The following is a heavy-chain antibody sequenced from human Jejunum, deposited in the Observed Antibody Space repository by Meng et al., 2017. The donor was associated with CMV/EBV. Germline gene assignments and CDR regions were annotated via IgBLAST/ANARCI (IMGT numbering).Heavy chain of an antibody. CDR3: SSAPGDY. D-gene: IGHD1-14*01. J-gene: IGHJ4*02. Sequence: KVSCKASGYSFSDYYTNWVRQAPGQGLGWMGWINPKTGGTDYAQKFQGRVTLTRDTSITTVYMELSNLKSDDSAVYYCSSAPGDYWGQGTRVTVSS. CDR2: INPKTGGT. V-gene: IGHV1-2*02. CDR1: GYSFSDYY.